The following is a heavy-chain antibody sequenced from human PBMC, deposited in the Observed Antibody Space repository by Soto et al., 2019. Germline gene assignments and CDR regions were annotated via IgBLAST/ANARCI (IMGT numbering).Heavy chain of an antibody. J-gene: IGHJ6*02. CDR3: ARSQGSSTSLEIYYYYYYGMDV. Sequence: QVQLVQSGAAVKKTGSSVKVSCKASGGTFSSYAISWVRQSPGQGLEWMGGIIPISGTANYAQKFQGRVTIPADESTSTAYMELSSLRSEDTAVYYCARSQGSSTSLEIYYYYYYGMDVWGQGTTVTVSS. CDR1: GGTFSSYA. D-gene: IGHD2-2*01. CDR2: IIPISGTA. V-gene: IGHV1-69*01.